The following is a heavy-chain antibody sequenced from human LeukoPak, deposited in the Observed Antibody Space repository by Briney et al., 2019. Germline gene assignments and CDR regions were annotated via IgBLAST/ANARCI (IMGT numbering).Heavy chain of an antibody. CDR3: ATQQWITTFHY. D-gene: IGHD1-1*01. V-gene: IGHV4-61*01. Sequence: ETVPLLRSVSGASVTSTNVYWSWIRQPPGEGLEWIGYVSYTGIPTYNPSLNSRLTISLDTSKSQFSLQLSSVTAADTAVYYCATQQWITTFHYWG. CDR2: VSYTGIP. CDR1: GASVTSTNVY. J-gene: IGHJ4*01.